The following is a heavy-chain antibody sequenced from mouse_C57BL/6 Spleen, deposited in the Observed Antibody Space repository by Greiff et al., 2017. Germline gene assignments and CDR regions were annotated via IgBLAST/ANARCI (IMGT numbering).Heavy chain of an antibody. CDR2: INPYDSYT. Sequence: QVQLQQPGAELVKPGASVTLSCKASASPFTSYWMQWLKQGPGQGLEWIGEINPYDSYTNNNQKFKGKATLTVDTSSSTAYMQLSSLTSEDSAVYYCARWGEKYYFDYWGQGTTLTVSS. CDR1: ASPFTSYW. CDR3: ARWGEKYYFDY. V-gene: IGHV1-50*01. J-gene: IGHJ2*01.